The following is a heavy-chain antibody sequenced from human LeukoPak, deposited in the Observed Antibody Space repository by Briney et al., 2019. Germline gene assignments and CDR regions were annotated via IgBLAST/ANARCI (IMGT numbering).Heavy chain of an antibody. D-gene: IGHD6-19*01. CDR3: ARAYSSGWYKYYFDY. CDR2: ISWNSGNI. Sequence: GRSLRLSCAASGFSFDDYAMHWVRQAPGKGLEWVSGISWNSGNIGYADSVKGRFTISRDNAKNSLYLQMNSLRAEDTAVYYCARAYSSGWYKYYFDYWGQGTLVTVSS. V-gene: IGHV3-9*01. J-gene: IGHJ4*02. CDR1: GFSFDDYA.